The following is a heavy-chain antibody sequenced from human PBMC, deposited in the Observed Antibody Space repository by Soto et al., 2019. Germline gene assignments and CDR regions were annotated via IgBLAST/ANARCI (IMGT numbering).Heavy chain of an antibody. J-gene: IGHJ4*02. D-gene: IGHD5-18*01. Sequence: QVQLVESGGGVVQPGRSLRLSCAASGFTFSSYGMHWVRQAPGKGLAWVVVISYDGSNKYYPDSVKGRFTISRDNSKNRVYGTIYTLRTRGRDVYDCAKGRYRYGQASFDYRGQGTLVTVSS. V-gene: IGHV3-30*18. CDR2: ISYDGSNK. CDR3: AKGRYRYGQASFDY. CDR1: GFTFSSYG.